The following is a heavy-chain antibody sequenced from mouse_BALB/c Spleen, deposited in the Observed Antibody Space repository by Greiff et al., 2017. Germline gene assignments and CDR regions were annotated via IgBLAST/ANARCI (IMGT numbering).Heavy chain of an antibody. J-gene: IGHJ4*01. V-gene: IGHV14-3*02. CDR1: GFNIKDTY. Sequence: EVQLQQSGAELVKPGASVKLSCTASGFNIKDTYMHWVKQRPEQGLEWIGRIDPANGNTKYDPKFQGKATITADTSSNTAYLQLSSLTSEDSAVYYCTRGDYKGENAMDYWGQGTSVTVSS. CDR2: IDPANGNT. CDR3: TRGDYKGENAMDY. D-gene: IGHD2-12*01.